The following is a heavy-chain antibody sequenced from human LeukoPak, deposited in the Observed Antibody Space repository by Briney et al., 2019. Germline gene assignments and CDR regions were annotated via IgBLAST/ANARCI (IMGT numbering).Heavy chain of an antibody. CDR1: GGSISSGAYS. CDR3: ARVWGCTGGSCCSLMIDY. Sequence: SETLSLTCAVSGGSISSGAYSWSWIRQPPGKGLEWIGYIYYSGNTYYNPSLKSRVSRSVGTSKNQFSLKMSSVTAADTAVYYCARVWGCTGGSCCSLMIDYWGQGILVTVSS. D-gene: IGHD2-15*01. J-gene: IGHJ4*02. V-gene: IGHV4-30-4*07. CDR2: IYYSGNT.